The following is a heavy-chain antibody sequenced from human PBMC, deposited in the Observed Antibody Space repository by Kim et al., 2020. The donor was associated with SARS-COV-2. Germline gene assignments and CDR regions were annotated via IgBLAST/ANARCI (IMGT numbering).Heavy chain of an antibody. J-gene: IGHJ6*02. CDR2: INTNTGNP. Sequence: ASVKVSCKASGYTFTSYAMNWVRQAPGQGLEWMGWINTNTGNPTYAQGFTGRFVFSLDTSVSTAYLQISSLKAEDTAGYYCARGVTNYDILFRPPGRYGMDVWGQGTTVTVSS. D-gene: IGHD3-9*01. CDR3: ARGVTNYDILFRPPGRYGMDV. CDR1: GYTFTSYA. V-gene: IGHV7-4-1*02.